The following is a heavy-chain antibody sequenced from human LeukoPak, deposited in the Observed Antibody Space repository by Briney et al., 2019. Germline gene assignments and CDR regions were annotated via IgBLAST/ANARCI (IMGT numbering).Heavy chain of an antibody. Sequence: GGSLRLSCAASGFTFSSYAMHWVRQAPGKGLEWVAVISYDGSNKYYADSVKGRFTISRDNSKNTLYLQMNSLRAEDTAVYYCARESSMVRGVIIGGYFDYWGQGTLVTVSS. CDR3: ARESSMVRGVIIGGYFDY. CDR2: ISYDGSNK. J-gene: IGHJ4*02. CDR1: GFTFSSYA. V-gene: IGHV3-30-3*01. D-gene: IGHD3-10*01.